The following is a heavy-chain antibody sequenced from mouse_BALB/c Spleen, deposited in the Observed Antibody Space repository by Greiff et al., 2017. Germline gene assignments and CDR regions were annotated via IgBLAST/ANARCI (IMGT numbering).Heavy chain of an antibody. J-gene: IGHJ3*01. Sequence: EVQVVESGGDLVKPGGSLKLSCAASGFTFSSYGMSWVRQTPDKRLEWVATISSGGSYTYYPDSVKGRFTISRDNAKNTLYLQMSSLKSEDTAMYYCARHGGDGNYAWFAYWGQGTLVTVSA. D-gene: IGHD2-1*01. CDR2: ISSGGSYT. CDR3: ARHGGDGNYAWFAY. CDR1: GFTFSSYG. V-gene: IGHV5-6*01.